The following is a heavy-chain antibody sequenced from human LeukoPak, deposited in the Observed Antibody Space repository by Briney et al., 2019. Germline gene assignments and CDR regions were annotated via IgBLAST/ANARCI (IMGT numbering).Heavy chain of an antibody. J-gene: IGHJ4*02. Sequence: ASVKVSCKASGYTFTSYGISWVRQAPGHGLEWMGWISAYNGNTNYAQKLQGRVTMTTDTSTSTAYMELRSLRSDDTAVYYCARGAHYYDSSGYYWFDYWGQGTLVTVSS. V-gene: IGHV1-18*01. CDR3: ARGAHYYDSSGYYWFDY. CDR1: GYTFTSYG. CDR2: ISAYNGNT. D-gene: IGHD3-22*01.